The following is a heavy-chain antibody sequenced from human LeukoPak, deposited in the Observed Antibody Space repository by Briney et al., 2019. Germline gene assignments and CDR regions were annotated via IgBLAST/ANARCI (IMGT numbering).Heavy chain of an antibody. J-gene: IGHJ4*02. V-gene: IGHV4-30-2*01. CDR2: VYNSGST. CDR1: GGSIYSGGYS. D-gene: IGHD2-21*01. Sequence: SETLSLTCAVSGGSIYSGGYSWSWIRQPRGKGLEWIVYVYNSGSTYNNPSLKSRLTISVNRSKNQFSLKLSDVKAADRACYNCARSIYPFYYCGQGTLVTVSS. CDR3: ARSIYPFYY.